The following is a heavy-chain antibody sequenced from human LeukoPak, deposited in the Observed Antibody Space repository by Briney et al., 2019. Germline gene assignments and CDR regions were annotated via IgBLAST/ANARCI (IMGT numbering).Heavy chain of an antibody. CDR2: INPNTGAT. Sequence: ASVKVSCKASAYTFTGYYMFWVRQAPGQGLEWMGWINPNTGATKYGQNFQGRVTLTRDTSIRTTFMELSSLRSDDTAVYYCARDERYCNGDNHYPDLGYWGQGTLVTVSS. CDR3: ARDERYCNGDNHYPDLGY. D-gene: IGHD2-15*01. V-gene: IGHV1-2*02. J-gene: IGHJ4*02. CDR1: AYTFTGYY.